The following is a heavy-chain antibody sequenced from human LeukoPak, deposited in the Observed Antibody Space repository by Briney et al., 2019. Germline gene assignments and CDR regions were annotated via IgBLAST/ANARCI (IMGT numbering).Heavy chain of an antibody. V-gene: IGHV3-15*01. CDR2: IKSKSDDETI. Sequence: GGSLRLSCGVSGFTFSNAWMSWVRQAPGKGLEWVGRIKSKSDDETIDYAAPVKGRFTISRDDSKNTLYLQMTSLKTEDTAVYYCITDLMDIWGQGTTVTVSS. CDR3: ITDLMDI. J-gene: IGHJ6*01. CDR1: GFTFSNAW.